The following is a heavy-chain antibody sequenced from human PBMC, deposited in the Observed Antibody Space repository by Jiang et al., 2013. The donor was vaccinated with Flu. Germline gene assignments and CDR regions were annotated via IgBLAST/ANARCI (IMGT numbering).Heavy chain of an antibody. CDR1: GDTVSSNSAT. Sequence: QTLSLTCAISGDTVSSNSATWNWIRQSPSRGLEWLGRTYYRSKWYNDYAVSVKSRITINPDTSKNQFSLQLNSVTPEDTAVYYCARDGGGQRRGWYGSYYYYLDVWAKGT. V-gene: IGHV6-1*01. CDR2: TYYRSKWYN. D-gene: IGHD3-16*01. CDR3: ARDGGGQRRGWYGSYYYYLDV. J-gene: IGHJ6*03.